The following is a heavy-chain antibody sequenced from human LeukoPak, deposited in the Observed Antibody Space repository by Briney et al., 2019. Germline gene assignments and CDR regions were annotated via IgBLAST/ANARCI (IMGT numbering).Heavy chain of an antibody. CDR1: GGTFSSYA. V-gene: IGHV1-69*05. Sequence: ASVKVSCKASGGTFSSYAISWVRQAPGQGLEWMGRIIPIFGTANYAQKFQGRVTITTDESTSTAYMELSSLRSEDTAVYYCARVPTGASVFDYWGQGTLVTVSS. CDR3: ARVPTGASVFDY. CDR2: IIPIFGTA. J-gene: IGHJ4*02. D-gene: IGHD4-17*01.